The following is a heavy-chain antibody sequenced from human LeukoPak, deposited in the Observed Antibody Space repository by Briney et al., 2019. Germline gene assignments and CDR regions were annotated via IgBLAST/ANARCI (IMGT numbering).Heavy chain of an antibody. CDR1: GFTFSSYG. D-gene: IGHD3-22*01. V-gene: IGHV3-30*02. CDR3: AKSRSGYYGLLDY. CDR2: IRYDGSNK. Sequence: GGSLRLSCAASGFTFSSYGMHWVRKAPGKGLEWVAFIRYDGSNKYYADSVKGRFTISRDNSKNTLYLQMNSLRAEDTAVYYCAKSRSGYYGLLDYWGQGTLVTVSS. J-gene: IGHJ4*02.